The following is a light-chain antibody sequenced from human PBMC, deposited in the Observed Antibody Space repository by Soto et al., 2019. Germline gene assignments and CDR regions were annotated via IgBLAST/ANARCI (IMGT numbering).Light chain of an antibody. CDR1: SSDVGGSNY. CDR2: DVS. Sequence: QSVLTQPPSASGSPGQSVTISCSGTSSDVGGSNYVSWYQQHPGKAPKLMIYDVSKRPSGVPDRFSGSKSANTDSMTVHALQAEDEADYYRSSFAGRNNLDVXGTGTKVTVL. J-gene: IGLJ1*01. CDR3: SSFAGRNNLDV. V-gene: IGLV2-8*01.